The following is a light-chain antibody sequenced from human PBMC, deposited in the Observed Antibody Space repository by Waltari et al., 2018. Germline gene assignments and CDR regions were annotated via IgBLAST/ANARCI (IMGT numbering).Light chain of an antibody. CDR3: CSCSYTPTTTVI. J-gene: IGLJ2*01. CDR2: EVT. CDR1: NTDVGAYDY. V-gene: IGLV2-14*01. Sequence: QSALTQPASVPGSPGPSITISCTGNNTDVGAYDYVSWYQHHPGKSPKLIIYEVTNRPSGVSNRFSGSKSDNTASLTISGLQAEDEAEYYCCSCSYTPTTTVIFGGGTKLTVL.